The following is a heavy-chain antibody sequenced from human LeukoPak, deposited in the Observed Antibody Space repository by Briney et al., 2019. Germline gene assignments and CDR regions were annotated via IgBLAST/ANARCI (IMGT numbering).Heavy chain of an antibody. CDR1: GYSFTRYY. Sequence: ASVKVSCKASGYSFTRYYIHWVRQAPGQGLECMGIISPSVGSTDYAKKFQGRVTMTRDTSTRTVYMEMSSMRCEDTAVHYCARGLIGEGGGDRYYYAMDVWGQGTTVTVSS. J-gene: IGHJ6*02. D-gene: IGHD3-10*01. CDR3: ARGLIGEGGGDRYYYAMDV. CDR2: ISPSVGST. V-gene: IGHV1-46*01.